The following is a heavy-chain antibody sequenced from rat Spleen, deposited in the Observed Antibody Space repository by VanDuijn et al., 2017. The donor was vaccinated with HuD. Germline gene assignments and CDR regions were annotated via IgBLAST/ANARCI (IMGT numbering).Heavy chain of an antibody. J-gene: IGHJ4*01. Sequence: QVQLKESGPALVQPSQTLSLTCTVSGFSLTSYNVHWVRQPTGKGLEWIAAISSGGSTYYNSALKSRLTISRDTSKSQVFLKMNSLQTEDTAIYFCTRSHPGVMDAWGQGASVTVSS. D-gene: IGHD3-2*01. V-gene: IGHV2-6*01. CDR3: TRSHPGVMDA. CDR1: GFSLTSYN. CDR2: ISSGGST.